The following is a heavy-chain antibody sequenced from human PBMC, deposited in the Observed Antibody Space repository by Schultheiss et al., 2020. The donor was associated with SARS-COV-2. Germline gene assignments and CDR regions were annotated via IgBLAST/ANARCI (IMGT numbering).Heavy chain of an antibody. CDR2: IKSKTDGGTT. D-gene: IGHD5-18*01. J-gene: IGHJ4*02. CDR1: GFTFSSYG. V-gene: IGHV3-15*01. CDR3: TRYYSYIDY. Sequence: GGSLRLSCAASGFTFSSYGMHWVRQSPGKGLEWVGRIKSKTDGGTTDYAAPVKGRFTISRDDSKSIAYLQMNSLKTEDTAVYYCTRYYSYIDYWGQGTLVTVSS.